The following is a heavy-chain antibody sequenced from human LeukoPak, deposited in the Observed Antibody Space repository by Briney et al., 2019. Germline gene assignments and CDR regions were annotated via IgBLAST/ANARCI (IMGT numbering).Heavy chain of an antibody. CDR1: GFTFSGYW. CDR3: ERVNTDWGVDY. D-gene: IGHD7-27*01. Sequence: GGSLRLSCAASGFTFSGYWMYWVRQVPGKGLVWLSQINSDGRSTNYADSVKGRFTISRDNAKNTLYLQMNNLRAEDTAVYYCERVNTDWGVDYWGQGTLVTVSS. CDR2: INSDGRST. J-gene: IGHJ4*02. V-gene: IGHV3-74*01.